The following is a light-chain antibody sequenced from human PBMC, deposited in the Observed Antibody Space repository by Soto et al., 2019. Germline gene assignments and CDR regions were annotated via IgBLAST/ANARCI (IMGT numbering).Light chain of an antibody. CDR3: QQYNNWPRT. CDR2: GAS. Sequence: EFVLKQSPGTLSLSPGERATLSCRASQTVRNNYLAWYQQKPGQAPRLLIYGASTRATGIPARFSGSGSGTEFTLTISSLQSEDFAVYYCQQYNNWPRTFGQGTKVDI. J-gene: IGKJ1*01. CDR1: QTVRNN. V-gene: IGKV3-15*01.